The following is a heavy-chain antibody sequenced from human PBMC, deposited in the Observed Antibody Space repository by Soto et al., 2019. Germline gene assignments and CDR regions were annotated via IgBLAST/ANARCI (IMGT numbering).Heavy chain of an antibody. CDR1: GGTFSSYA. V-gene: IGHV1-69*06. Sequence: QVQLVQSGAEVQKPGSSVKVSCKASGGTFSSYAISWVRQAPGQGLEWMGGIIPIFGTANYAQKFQGRVTITADKSTSTAYMELSSLRSEDTAVYYCARVGGFTIFGVVSSYGMDVWGQGTTVTVSS. D-gene: IGHD3-3*01. CDR3: ARVGGFTIFGVVSSYGMDV. J-gene: IGHJ6*02. CDR2: IIPIFGTA.